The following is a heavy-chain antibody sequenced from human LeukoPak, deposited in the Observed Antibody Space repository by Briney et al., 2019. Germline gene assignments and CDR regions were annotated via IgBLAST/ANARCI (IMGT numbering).Heavy chain of an antibody. J-gene: IGHJ4*02. V-gene: IGHV1-18*01. CDR1: GYTFANYG. CDR2: STPYNGNT. CDR3: ARPGTGMADLDS. D-gene: IGHD6-19*01. Sequence: ASVKVSCKASGYTFANYGISWVRQAPGQGLEWLGWSTPYNGNTKYAQKVQGGVTMTTDTSTNTAYMELTTLRSDDTAVYYCARPGTGMADLDSWGQGTLVTVSS.